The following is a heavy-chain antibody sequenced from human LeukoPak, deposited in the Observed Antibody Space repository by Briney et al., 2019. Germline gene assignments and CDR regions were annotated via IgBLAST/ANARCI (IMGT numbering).Heavy chain of an antibody. J-gene: IGHJ4*02. V-gene: IGHV3-48*01. CDR1: GFSFSTYS. D-gene: IGHD3-9*01. CDR2: ISSSSSTV. CDR3: ARYYNITI. Sequence: GGSLRLSCAASGFSFSTYSMNWVRQAPGKGLEWVSYISSSSSTVYYADSVKGRFTISRDNAKNSLYLQMNSLRAEDMAVYYCARYYNITIWGQGTLVTVSS.